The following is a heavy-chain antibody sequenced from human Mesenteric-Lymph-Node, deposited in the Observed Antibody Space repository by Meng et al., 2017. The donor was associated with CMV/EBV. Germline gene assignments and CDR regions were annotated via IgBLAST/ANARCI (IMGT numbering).Heavy chain of an antibody. CDR3: ARGLMVYARPHFDY. CDR1: GGSISSYY. Sequence: SETLSLTCTVSGGSISSYYWSWIRQPPGKGLEWIGYIYYSGSTNYNPSLKSRVTISVDTSKNQFSLKLSSVTAADTAVYYCARGLMVYARPHFDYWGQGTLVTVSS. J-gene: IGHJ4*02. D-gene: IGHD2-8*01. CDR2: IYYSGST. V-gene: IGHV4-59*01.